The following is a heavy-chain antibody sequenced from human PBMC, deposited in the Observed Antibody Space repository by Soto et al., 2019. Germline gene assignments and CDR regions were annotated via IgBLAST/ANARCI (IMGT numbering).Heavy chain of an antibody. CDR2: MSGSGGST. V-gene: IGHV3-23*01. J-gene: IGHJ4*02. D-gene: IGHD5-12*01. CDR1: GFTFGSYA. Sequence: GGSLRLSCAASGFTFGSYAMSWVRQAPGKGLEWVSGMSGSGGSTYYADSVKGRFTISRDNSKNTLFLQMNSLRVEDTAVYYCAKGHPYSGWPFDYWGQGTLVTVSS. CDR3: AKGHPYSGWPFDY.